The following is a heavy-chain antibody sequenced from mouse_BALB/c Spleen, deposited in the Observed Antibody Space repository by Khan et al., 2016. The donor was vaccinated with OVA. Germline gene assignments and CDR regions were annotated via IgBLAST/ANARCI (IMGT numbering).Heavy chain of an antibody. CDR2: ITVKSDNSGA. V-gene: IGHV13-2*02. CDR3: SRGGYYYGTPFDY. J-gene: IGHJ2*01. CDR1: GFTFSYYR. D-gene: IGHD1-1*01. Sequence: VQLVETGGGLVRPGNSLKLSCGTSGFTFSYYRMHWLRQFPGKRREWIAVITVKSDNSGANYAESGKGRFTIARDDSKSSVYLQMNRLREEDTATYYCSRGGYYYGTPFDYWGQGTTLTVSS.